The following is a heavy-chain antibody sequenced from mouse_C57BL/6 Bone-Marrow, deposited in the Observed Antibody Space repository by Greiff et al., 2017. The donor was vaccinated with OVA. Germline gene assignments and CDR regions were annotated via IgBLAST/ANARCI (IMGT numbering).Heavy chain of an antibody. Sequence: QVQLQQPGAELVMPGASVKLSCKASGYTFTSYWMHWVKQRPGQGLEWIGEIDPSDSYTNYNQKFKGKSTLTVDKSSSTAYMQLSSLTSEDSAVYYCARHYDGYYLFAYWGQGTLVTVSA. D-gene: IGHD2-3*01. CDR2: IDPSDSYT. V-gene: IGHV1-69*01. CDR3: ARHYDGYYLFAY. CDR1: GYTFTSYW. J-gene: IGHJ3*01.